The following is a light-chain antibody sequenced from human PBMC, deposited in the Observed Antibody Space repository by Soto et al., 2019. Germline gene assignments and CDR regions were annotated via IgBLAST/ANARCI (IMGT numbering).Light chain of an antibody. CDR1: QDISHY. Sequence: DIQMTQSPSSLSASVGDRVTFPCQASQDISHYLSWYQHKLGKAPKLLVYDASDLESGVPGRFSASGSGTHFSLTISNLQPEDFATYFCQQYDSRPITFGQGTRL. V-gene: IGKV1-33*01. J-gene: IGKJ5*01. CDR3: QQYDSRPIT. CDR2: DAS.